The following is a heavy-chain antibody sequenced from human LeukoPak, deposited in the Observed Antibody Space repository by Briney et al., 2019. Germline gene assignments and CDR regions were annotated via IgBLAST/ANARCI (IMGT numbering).Heavy chain of an antibody. CDR1: GDTFSSYA. V-gene: IGHV1-69*13. CDR3: ARGIMIYSYYGMDV. D-gene: IGHD3-16*01. Sequence: AASVKVSCKASGDTFSSYAISWVRQAPGQGLEWMGGIIPIFGTANYAQKFQGRVTITADESTSTAYMELSSLRSEDTAVYYCARGIMIYSYYGMDVWGQGTTVTVSS. J-gene: IGHJ6*02. CDR2: IIPIFGTA.